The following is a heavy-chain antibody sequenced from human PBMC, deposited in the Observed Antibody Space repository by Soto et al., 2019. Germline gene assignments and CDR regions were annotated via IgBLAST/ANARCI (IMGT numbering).Heavy chain of an antibody. D-gene: IGHD6-13*01. J-gene: IGHJ4*01. CDR1: GITFSSYT. CDR2: ISYDGSNK. CDR3: ARVAAAGIDY. V-gene: IGHV3-30-3*01. Sequence: PGGSLRLSWAPSGITFSSYTMHWVRQAPGKGLEWVAVISYDGSNKYYADSVKGRFTISRDNSKNTLYLQMNSLGAADTAVYYCARVAAAGIDYWGPGTLVTVSS.